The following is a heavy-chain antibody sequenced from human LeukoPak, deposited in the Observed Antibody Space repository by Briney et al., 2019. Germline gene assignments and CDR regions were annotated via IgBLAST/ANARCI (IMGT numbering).Heavy chain of an antibody. V-gene: IGHV3-21*01. CDR1: GFTFSSYS. CDR2: ISTSSSYI. CDR3: ARVTRGGYDGYFDY. D-gene: IGHD5-12*01. J-gene: IGHJ4*02. Sequence: KPGGSLRLSCAASGFTFSSYSMNWVRQAPGKGLEWVSFISTSSSYIHYADSLKGRFTISRDNAKKSLYLQINSLRAEDTAVYYCARVTRGGYDGYFDYWGQGTLVTVSS.